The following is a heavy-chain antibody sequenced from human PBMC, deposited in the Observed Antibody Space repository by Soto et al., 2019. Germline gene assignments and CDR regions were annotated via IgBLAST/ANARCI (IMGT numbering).Heavy chain of an antibody. V-gene: IGHV5-51*01. D-gene: IGHD3-9*01. CDR3: ARTDYSQDVWYHTYDM. J-gene: IGHJ3*02. Sequence: GESLKFYCQRFDYTFADYRIHCVRQMHGKGLEWMGVINPRDSDVKYSPPFAGQVTISADKSTNTGFLQWPSLKAFDSAMYYCARTDYSQDVWYHTYDMGGQGTMVTGS. CDR1: DYTFADYR. CDR2: INPRDSDV.